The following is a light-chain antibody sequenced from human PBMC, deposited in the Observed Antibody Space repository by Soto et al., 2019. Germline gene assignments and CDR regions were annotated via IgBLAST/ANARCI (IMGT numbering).Light chain of an antibody. J-gene: IGKJ1*01. CDR3: QQYYDIPPT. CDR1: QSVLYSSTNRNY. V-gene: IGKV4-1*01. CDR2: WAS. Sequence: DIVLTQSPDSLAVSLGERATINCKSSQSVLYSSTNRNYLAWYQQKPGQPPNLLIYWASTRESGVPDRFSGSGSGTDFTLTISSLQAEDVAVYYCQQYYDIPPTFGQGPKVEIK.